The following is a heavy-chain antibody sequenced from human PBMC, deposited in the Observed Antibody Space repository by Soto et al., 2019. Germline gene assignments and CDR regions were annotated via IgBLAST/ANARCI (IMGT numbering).Heavy chain of an antibody. CDR2: ISYDGSNK. CDR1: GFTFSSYG. J-gene: IGHJ4*02. Sequence: GGSLRLSCAASGFTFSSYGMHWVRQAPGKGLEWVAVISYDGSNKYYADSVKGRFTISRDNSKNTLYLQMNSLRAEDTAVYYCAKDLASTMIVVVDEPSPPDYWGQGTLVTVSS. CDR3: AKDLASTMIVVVDEPSPPDY. D-gene: IGHD3-22*01. V-gene: IGHV3-30*18.